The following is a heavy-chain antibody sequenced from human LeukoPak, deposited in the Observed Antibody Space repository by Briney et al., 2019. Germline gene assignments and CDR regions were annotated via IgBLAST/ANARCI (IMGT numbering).Heavy chain of an antibody. Sequence: SETLSLTCAVYGGSFSGYYWSWIRQPPGKGLEWIGEINHSGSTNYNPSLKSRVTISVDTSKNQFSLKLSSVTAADTAVYYCATIFGRWSARFEYWGQGTLVTVSS. D-gene: IGHD3-3*01. CDR3: ATIFGRWSARFEY. CDR2: INHSGST. J-gene: IGHJ4*02. CDR1: GGSFSGYY. V-gene: IGHV4-34*01.